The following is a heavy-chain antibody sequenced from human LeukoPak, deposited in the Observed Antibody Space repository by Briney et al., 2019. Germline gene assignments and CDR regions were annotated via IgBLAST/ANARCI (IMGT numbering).Heavy chain of an antibody. CDR3: ARARSSGYSFDY. D-gene: IGHD3-22*01. V-gene: IGHV4-59*01. CDR2: IYYSGST. Sequence: SETLSLTCPVSGDSLIRYYWNWIRQPPGRVLEWIGYIYYSGSTNYSPSLKSRVTISVDTSKNQFSLKLSSVTAADTAVYYCARARSSGYSFDYWGQGTLVTVSS. J-gene: IGHJ4*02. CDR1: GDSLIRYY.